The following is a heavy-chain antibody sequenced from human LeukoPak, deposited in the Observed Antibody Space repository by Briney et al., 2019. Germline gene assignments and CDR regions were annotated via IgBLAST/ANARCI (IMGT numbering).Heavy chain of an antibody. D-gene: IGHD2-8*02. CDR3: ARDYGWVALGYYFDY. CDR2: INPSGGST. CDR1: GYTFTSYY. V-gene: IGHV1-46*01. Sequence: GASVKVSCKASGYTFTSYYMHWVRQAPGQGLEWMGIINPSGGSTSYAQKFQGRVTMTRDTSTSTVYMELSSLRSEDTAVYYCARDYGWVALGYYFDYWGQGTLVTVSS. J-gene: IGHJ4*02.